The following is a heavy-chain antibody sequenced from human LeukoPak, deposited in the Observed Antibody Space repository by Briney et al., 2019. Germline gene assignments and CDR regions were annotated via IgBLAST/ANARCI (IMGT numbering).Heavy chain of an antibody. Sequence: PGGSLRLSCAASGFTFSSYAMSWVRQAPGKGLEWVSAISGSGGSTYYADSVKGRFTISRDNSKNTLYLQMNSLRAEDTAVYYCAKDPPGDLRYFDWLFRPYFDYRGQGTLVTVSS. J-gene: IGHJ4*02. CDR3: AKDPPGDLRYFDWLFRPYFDY. V-gene: IGHV3-23*01. D-gene: IGHD3-9*01. CDR2: ISGSGGST. CDR1: GFTFSSYA.